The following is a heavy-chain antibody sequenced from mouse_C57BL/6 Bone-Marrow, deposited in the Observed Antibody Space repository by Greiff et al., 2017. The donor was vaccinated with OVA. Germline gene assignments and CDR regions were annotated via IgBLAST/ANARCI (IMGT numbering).Heavy chain of an antibody. Sequence: EVKLMESGGGLVKPGGSLKLSCAASGFTFSDYGMHWVRQAPEKGLEWVAYISSGSSTIYYADTVKGRFTISRDNAKNTLFLQMTSLRSEDTAMYYCARTYYGSRYGYFDVWGTGTTVTVSS. J-gene: IGHJ1*03. V-gene: IGHV5-17*01. D-gene: IGHD1-1*01. CDR3: ARTYYGSRYGYFDV. CDR1: GFTFSDYG. CDR2: ISSGSSTI.